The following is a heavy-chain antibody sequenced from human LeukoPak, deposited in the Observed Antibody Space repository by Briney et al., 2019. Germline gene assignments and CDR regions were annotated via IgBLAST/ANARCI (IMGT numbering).Heavy chain of an antibody. D-gene: IGHD1-14*01. CDR3: ARRAGIYSHPYDY. CDR1: ELSVSTNC. CDR2: IYSDGST. V-gene: IGHV3-53*01. J-gene: IGHJ4*02. Sequence: PGGSLRLSCAASELSVSTNCMTWVRQAPGKGLEWVSFIYSDGSTYYADSVRGRFTISRDNSKNTVYLQMNSLRAEDTAVCYCARRAGIYSHPYDYWGQGTLVTVSS.